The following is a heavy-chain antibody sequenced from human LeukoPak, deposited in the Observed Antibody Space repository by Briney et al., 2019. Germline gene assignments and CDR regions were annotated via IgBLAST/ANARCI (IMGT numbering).Heavy chain of an antibody. Sequence: SETLSLTCTVSGGSISSGDYYWSWIRQPPGKGLEWIGYIYYSGSTYYNPSLKSRVTIPVDTSKNQFSLKLSSVTAADTAVYYCARDWRYYDSSGYYWTKHIYWGQGTLVTVSS. CDR3: ARDWRYYDSSGYYWTKHIY. J-gene: IGHJ4*02. CDR1: GGSISSGDYY. V-gene: IGHV4-30-4*08. D-gene: IGHD3-22*01. CDR2: IYYSGST.